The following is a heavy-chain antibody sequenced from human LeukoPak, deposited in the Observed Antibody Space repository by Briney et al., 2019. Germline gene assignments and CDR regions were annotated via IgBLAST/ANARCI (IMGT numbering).Heavy chain of an antibody. V-gene: IGHV3-23*01. CDR1: GFTFSSHG. Sequence: SGGSQRLSCAASGFTFSSHGMNWVRQAPGKGLEWLSGISPRGGGTYYADSVKGRFTISRDDSKNTLSLQMNSLTVEDTAVYYCARDLAWGAFDYWGQGTLVTVSS. J-gene: IGHJ4*02. CDR2: ISPRGGGT. D-gene: IGHD7-27*01. CDR3: ARDLAWGAFDY.